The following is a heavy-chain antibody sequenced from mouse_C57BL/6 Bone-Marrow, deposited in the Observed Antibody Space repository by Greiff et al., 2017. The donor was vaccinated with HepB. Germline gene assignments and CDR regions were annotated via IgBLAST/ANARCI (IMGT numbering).Heavy chain of an antibody. Sequence: VQLQQSGPVLVKPGASVKMSCKASGYTFTDYYMNWVKQSHGKSLEWIGVINPYNGGTSYNQKFKGKATLTVDKSSSTAYMELNSLTSEDSAVYYCARSDPNSAWFAYWGQGTLVTVSA. CDR3: ARSDPNSAWFAY. J-gene: IGHJ3*01. CDR2: INPYNGGT. CDR1: GYTFTDYY. D-gene: IGHD3-1*01. V-gene: IGHV1-19*01.